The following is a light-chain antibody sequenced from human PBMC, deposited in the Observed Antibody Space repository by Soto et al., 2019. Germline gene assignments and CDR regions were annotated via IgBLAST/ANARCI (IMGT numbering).Light chain of an antibody. CDR3: QSYDSSLSGV. CDR1: HSNIGAGYD. CDR2: ANN. V-gene: IGLV1-40*01. J-gene: IGLJ2*01. Sequence: QAVVTQPPSVSGAPGQRITISCTGSHSNIGAGYDVHWYRHLPGTAPKLVIYANNNRPSGVPDRFSGSKSDTSASLTITGLQAEDEADYYCQSYDSSLSGVFGGGTKLTVL.